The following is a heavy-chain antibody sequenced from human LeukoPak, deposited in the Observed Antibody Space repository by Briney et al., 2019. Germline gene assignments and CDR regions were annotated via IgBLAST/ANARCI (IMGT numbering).Heavy chain of an antibody. Sequence: SETLSLTCTVSGGSLSSSSYYWGWIRQPPGKGLEWIGGIYYSGSTYYNPSLKSRVTISVDTSKNQFSLKLSSVTAADTAVYYCARHRWKLYDAFDIWGQGTKVTVSS. J-gene: IGHJ3*02. D-gene: IGHD2-15*01. V-gene: IGHV4-39*01. CDR1: GGSLSSSSYY. CDR2: IYYSGST. CDR3: ARHRWKLYDAFDI.